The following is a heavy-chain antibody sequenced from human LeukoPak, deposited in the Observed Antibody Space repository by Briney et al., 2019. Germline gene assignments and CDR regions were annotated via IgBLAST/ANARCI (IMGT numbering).Heavy chain of an antibody. CDR3: ARHNYDSSGYYSRPYYFDY. CDR2: INHSGGA. D-gene: IGHD3-22*01. CDR1: GGPFSDYY. J-gene: IGHJ4*02. V-gene: IGHV4-34*01. Sequence: SETLSLTCAVSGGPFSDYYWSWIRQPPGKGLEWIGEINHSGGANYNPSLKSRVTISVDTSKNKFPLKLSSVTTADTAVYYCARHNYDSSGYYSRPYYFDYWGQGTLVTVSS.